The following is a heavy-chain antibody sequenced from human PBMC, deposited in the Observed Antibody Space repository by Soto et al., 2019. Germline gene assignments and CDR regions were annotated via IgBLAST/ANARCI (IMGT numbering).Heavy chain of an antibody. D-gene: IGHD1-26*01. J-gene: IGHJ4*02. V-gene: IGHV4-30-4*01. Sequence: LSLTFTVSGCSISSGDYYWSWIRQPPGKGLEWIGYIYYSGSTYYNPSLKSRVTISVDTSKNQFSLKLSSVTAADTAVYYCARSLGAKIDYWGQGTLVTVSS. CDR1: GCSISSGDYY. CDR2: IYYSGST. CDR3: ARSLGAKIDY.